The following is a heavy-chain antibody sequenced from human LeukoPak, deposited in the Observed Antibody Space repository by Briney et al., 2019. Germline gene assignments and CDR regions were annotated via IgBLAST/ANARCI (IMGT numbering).Heavy chain of an antibody. Sequence: ASETLSLTCTVSGGSISSSSYYWGWIRQPPGKGLEWIGYIYYSGTTSYTPSLRSRVTISVDTSKNQFSLKLSSVTAADTAVYYCARSPTKRVPEDYWGQGTLVTVSS. J-gene: IGHJ4*02. CDR2: IYYSGTT. V-gene: IGHV4-61*05. CDR1: GGSISSSSYY. D-gene: IGHD2-2*01. CDR3: ARSPTKRVPEDY.